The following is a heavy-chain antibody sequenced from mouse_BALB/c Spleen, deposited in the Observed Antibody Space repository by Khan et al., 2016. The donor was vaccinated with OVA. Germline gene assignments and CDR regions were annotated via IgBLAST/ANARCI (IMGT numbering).Heavy chain of an antibody. V-gene: IGHV2-6-1*01. Sequence: VQLQQSGPGLVAPSQSLSITCTISGFSLTNYGVHWVRQPPGKGLEWLVVIWSDGSTTYNSALKSRLTISKDNSKRQVFLKMNSLQTDDTAMYFCARQPYYHYNSMDYWGQGTSVTVSS. CDR1: GFSLTNYG. CDR2: IWSDGST. CDR3: ARQPYYHYNSMDY. D-gene: IGHD2-10*01. J-gene: IGHJ4*01.